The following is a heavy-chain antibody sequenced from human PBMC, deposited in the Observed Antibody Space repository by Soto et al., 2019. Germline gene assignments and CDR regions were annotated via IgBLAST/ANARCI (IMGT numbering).Heavy chain of an antibody. J-gene: IGHJ4*02. CDR1: GFTFGNYA. CDR3: AKDKQDYYGSGNYFDY. CDR2: MSGASGSA. Sequence: DVQLLESGGGLVQLGGSLILSCAASGFTFGNYAMSWVREAPGKGLEWVSTMSGASGSAFYADSVKGRFTISRDNSKNTLYLQMNSLRAEDTAIYYCAKDKQDYYGSGNYFDYWGQGILVTVSS. V-gene: IGHV3-23*01. D-gene: IGHD3-10*01.